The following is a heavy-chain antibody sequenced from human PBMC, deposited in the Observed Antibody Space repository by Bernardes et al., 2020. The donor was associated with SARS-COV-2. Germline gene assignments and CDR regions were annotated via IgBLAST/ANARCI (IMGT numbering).Heavy chain of an antibody. V-gene: IGHV4-39*01. CDR2: IYYTGST. D-gene: IGHD6-19*01. Sequence: SETLSLTCTVSGGSISSSSYYWGWIRQPPGKGLEWIGTIYYTGSTYYNPSLKSRVTISVDTSKNQFSLRLTSVTAADTSVYYCARAPPEAVAGVALFDYWGQGTLVTVSS. J-gene: IGHJ4*02. CDR1: GGSISSSSYY. CDR3: ARAPPEAVAGVALFDY.